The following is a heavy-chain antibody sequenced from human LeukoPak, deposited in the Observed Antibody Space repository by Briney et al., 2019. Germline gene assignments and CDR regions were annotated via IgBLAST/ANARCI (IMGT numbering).Heavy chain of an antibody. V-gene: IGHV3-48*02. Sequence: GGSLRLSCAASGVTFRSYSMNWVRQAPGKGLEWGSYISGGSSTMYYADSVKGRFTISRDNAKNSLHLQMDSLRDDDTAVYYCARAWLSGAGQRHLDYWGQGTLVTVSS. CDR2: ISGGSSTM. CDR1: GVTFRSYS. J-gene: IGHJ4*02. CDR3: ARAWLSGAGQRHLDY. D-gene: IGHD6-19*01.